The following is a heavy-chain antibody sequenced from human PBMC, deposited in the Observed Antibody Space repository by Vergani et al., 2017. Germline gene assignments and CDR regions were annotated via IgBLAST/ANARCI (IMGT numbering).Heavy chain of an antibody. Sequence: QVHLVQSGAEVKKPGASVKVSCKASGYTFTGHYMHWVRQTPGQGLEWMGWINPNSGGTNYAQKFQGRVTMTRDTSISTAYMELSRLRSDVTAVYYCARKPLVYGDYRDYYYYGMYVWGQGTTVTVSS. CDR2: INPNSGGT. J-gene: IGHJ6*02. V-gene: IGHV1-2*02. D-gene: IGHD4-17*01. CDR1: GYTFTGHY. CDR3: ARKPLVYGDYRDYYYYGMYV.